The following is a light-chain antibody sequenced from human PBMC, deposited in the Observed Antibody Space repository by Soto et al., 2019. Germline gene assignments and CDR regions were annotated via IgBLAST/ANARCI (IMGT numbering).Light chain of an antibody. J-gene: IGKJ3*01. Sequence: EIVMTQSPATLSVSPGERVTLSCRASQSVSSSLAWYQQKPGQAPRLLIYSASTRATGIPARFSGSGSGTEFNLTISSLQSEDFAVYYCQQYNNWPPFTFGPGTKVDIK. CDR3: QQYNNWPPFT. CDR2: SAS. CDR1: QSVSSS. V-gene: IGKV3-15*01.